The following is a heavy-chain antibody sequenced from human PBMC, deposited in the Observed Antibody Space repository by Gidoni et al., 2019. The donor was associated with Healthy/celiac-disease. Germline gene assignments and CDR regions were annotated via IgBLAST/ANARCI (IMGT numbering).Heavy chain of an antibody. Sequence: QVQLQESGPGLVKPSQTLSLTCTVSGGSISSGDYYWSWIRPPPGKGLEWIGYIYYSGSTYYNPSLKSRVTISVDTSKNQFSLKLSSVTAADTAVYYCASLSYCSGGSCYPQGAFDIWGQGTMVTVSS. D-gene: IGHD2-15*01. V-gene: IGHV4-30-4*01. CDR1: GGSISSGDYY. J-gene: IGHJ3*02. CDR2: IYYSGST. CDR3: ASLSYCSGGSCYPQGAFDI.